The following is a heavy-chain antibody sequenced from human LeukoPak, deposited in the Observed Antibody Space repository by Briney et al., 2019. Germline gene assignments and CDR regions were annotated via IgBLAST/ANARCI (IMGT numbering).Heavy chain of an antibody. CDR2: IHSAGTGE. CDR1: GFTFSSYG. Sequence: HPGGSLRLSCAASGFTFSSYGMHWVRQAPGKGLEWVAFIHSAGTGEYYADSVKGRFTISRDNSKNTLYLQMNSLRAEDTAIYYCAKDQVFYYYYMHDWGNGTTVTVSS. J-gene: IGHJ6*03. V-gene: IGHV3-30*02. CDR3: AKDQVFYYYYMHD.